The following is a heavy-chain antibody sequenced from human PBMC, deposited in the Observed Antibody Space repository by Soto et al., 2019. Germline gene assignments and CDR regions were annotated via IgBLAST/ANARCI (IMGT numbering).Heavy chain of an antibody. CDR1: GYSFTSYW. J-gene: IGHJ3*02. Sequence: GESLKISCKGSGYSFTSYWISWVRQMPGKGLEWMGRIDPSDSYTNYSPSFQGHVTISADKSISTAYLPWSSLKASHTAMYYCASVGVTIFGVVFPDIWGQGTMVTVSS. V-gene: IGHV5-10-1*01. D-gene: IGHD3-3*01. CDR2: IDPSDSYT. CDR3: ASVGVTIFGVVFPDI.